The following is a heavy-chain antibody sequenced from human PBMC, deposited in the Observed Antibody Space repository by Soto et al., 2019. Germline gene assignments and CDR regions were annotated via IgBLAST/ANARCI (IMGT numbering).Heavy chain of an antibody. CDR1: GYDITTYG. D-gene: IGHD1-20*01. CDR3: ARGRFPWITGTTFINDYFDS. Sequence: QVQLVQSAAEMKKPGASVRISCKASGYDITTYGINWVRQAPGQGLELMGWINPQNGTTNYAQNFQGRVTLITDTHTCTADMLRQSLRSDAAAGYYSARGRFPWITGTTFINDYFDSWGQGNLVSVSP. J-gene: IGHJ4*02. CDR2: INPQNGTT. V-gene: IGHV1-18*01.